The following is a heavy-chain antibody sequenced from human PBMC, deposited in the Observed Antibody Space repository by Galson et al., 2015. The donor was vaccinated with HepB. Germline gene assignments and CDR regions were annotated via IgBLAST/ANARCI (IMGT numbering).Heavy chain of an antibody. Sequence: SLRLSCAGSGITLTSHNVHWVRQAPGKGLEWVARISSDGYNKYYADSVKGRFTISRDNSKNTLYLQMNSLRDEDSAVYYCATWAGEANDWSGPFDYWGQGTPVTVSS. J-gene: IGHJ4*02. D-gene: IGHD3-9*01. CDR2: ISSDGYNK. CDR3: ATWAGEANDWSGPFDY. V-gene: IGHV3-30-3*01. CDR1: GITLTSHN.